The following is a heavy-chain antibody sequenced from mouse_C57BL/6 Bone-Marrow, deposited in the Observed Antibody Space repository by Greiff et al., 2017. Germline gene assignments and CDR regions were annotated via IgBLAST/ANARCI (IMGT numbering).Heavy chain of an antibody. V-gene: IGHV1-55*01. CDR3: ARGADGYCIDY. CDR1: GYTITSYC. J-gene: IGHJ2*01. D-gene: IGHD2-3*01. CDR2: IYPGSGST. Sequence: VQLQQPGAELVKPGASVKMSCTASGYTITSYCITWVKQRPGQGLEWIGGIYPGSGSTNYTQKFKSKATMTVDTSSSTAYLQLSSLTSEDTAVYYCARGADGYCIDYWGQGTTLTVSS.